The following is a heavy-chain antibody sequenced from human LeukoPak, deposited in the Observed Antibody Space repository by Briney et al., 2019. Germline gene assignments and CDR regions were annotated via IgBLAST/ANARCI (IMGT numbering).Heavy chain of an antibody. CDR1: GGSISSYY. J-gene: IGHJ4*02. D-gene: IGHD5-12*01. Sequence: PSETLSLTCTVSGGSISSYYWSWIRQPPGKGLEWIGYIYYSGSTNYNPSLKSRVTISVDTSKNQFSLELSSVTAADTAVYYCARGAGDSGYDFFDYWGQGTLVTVSS. CDR3: ARGAGDSGYDFFDY. V-gene: IGHV4-59*01. CDR2: IYYSGST.